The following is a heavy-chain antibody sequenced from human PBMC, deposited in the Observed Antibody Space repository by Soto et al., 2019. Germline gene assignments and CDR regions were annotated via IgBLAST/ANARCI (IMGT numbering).Heavy chain of an antibody. D-gene: IGHD3-10*01. J-gene: IGHJ5*02. CDR2: VYHSGST. CDR3: ARQTTIIMPRGVVSTYGGPFDP. V-gene: IGHV4-31*03. CDR1: GDSITSGGYY. Sequence: QVQLQVSGPGLVKPSQTLSLTCNVSGDSITSGGYYWSWIRQQPGKGLEWIGYVYHSGSTYYNPSLTSRFTMSVETSKNQFSLNLSSVTVADTAVYYCARQTTIIMPRGVVSTYGGPFDPWGQGTLVTVSS.